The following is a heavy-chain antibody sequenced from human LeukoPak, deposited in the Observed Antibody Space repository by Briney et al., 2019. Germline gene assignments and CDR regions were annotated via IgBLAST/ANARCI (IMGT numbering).Heavy chain of an antibody. Sequence: GGSLRLSCAASGFIFSSYGMAWVRQAPGKGLEWVSTMSAGGENTHYADSVNGRFTISRDNSKDILYLEMYSLRAEDTAVYYCTKDAGPTFNWFDPWGKGTRVTVSS. V-gene: IGHV3-23*01. J-gene: IGHJ5*02. D-gene: IGHD1-14*01. CDR1: GFIFSSYG. CDR3: TKDAGPTFNWFDP. CDR2: MSAGGENT.